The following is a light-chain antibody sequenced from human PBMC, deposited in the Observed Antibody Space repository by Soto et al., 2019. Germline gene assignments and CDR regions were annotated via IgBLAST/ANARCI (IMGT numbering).Light chain of an antibody. CDR1: QSVGRDY. CDR3: QQYAKSPIT. V-gene: IGKV3-20*01. CDR2: GAS. J-gene: IGKJ5*01. Sequence: VLTQSPDTLSVSPGERATLSCRASQSVGRDYLAWYQQKPGQAPRLLIHGASNRATGIPDRFSGSGSGTDFTLSISRLEPEDFAVYYCQQYAKSPITFGQGTRLEIK.